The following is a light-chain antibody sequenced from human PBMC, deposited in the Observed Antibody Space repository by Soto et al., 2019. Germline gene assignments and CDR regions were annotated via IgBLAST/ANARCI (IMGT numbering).Light chain of an antibody. J-gene: IGLJ1*01. V-gene: IGLV2-23*01. CDR3: CSHAGFNTPFV. CDR2: GDS. CDR1: STDVENYNF. Sequence: QSALTQPASVSESPGQSITIACTGISTDVENYNFVSWYQQHPGKVTKLILYGDSKRPSGISDRFYGSKSGNSASLTISGLQDEDEADYYCCSHAGFNTPFVFATGTKVTVL.